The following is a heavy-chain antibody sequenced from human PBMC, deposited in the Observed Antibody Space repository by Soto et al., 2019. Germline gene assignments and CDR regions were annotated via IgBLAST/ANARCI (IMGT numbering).Heavy chain of an antibody. J-gene: IGHJ5*02. V-gene: IGHV4-39*01. CDR2: IYYSGST. CDR1: GGSISSSSYY. D-gene: IGHD1-26*01. CDR3: ARHSGSYSNWFDP. Sequence: SETLSLTCTVSGGSISSSSYYWGWIRQPPGKGLEWIGSIYYSGSTYYNPSLKSRVTISVDTSKNQFSLKLSSVTAADTAVYYCARHSGSYSNWFDPWGQGTLVTVSS.